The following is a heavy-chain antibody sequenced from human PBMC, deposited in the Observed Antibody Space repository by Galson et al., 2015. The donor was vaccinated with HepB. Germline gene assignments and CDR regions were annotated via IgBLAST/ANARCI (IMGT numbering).Heavy chain of an antibody. J-gene: IGHJ4*02. Sequence: SVKVSCKASGYTFSFYYIHWVQQAPGQGREWMGLINPGGGSTSYAQKFQGRVTMTRDTSTSTVYMDLSSLRSEDTALYYCAREGSSGWPLAYWGQGTLVTVSS. CDR3: AREGSSGWPLAY. D-gene: IGHD6-19*01. CDR2: INPGGGST. CDR1: GYTFSFYY. V-gene: IGHV1-46*01.